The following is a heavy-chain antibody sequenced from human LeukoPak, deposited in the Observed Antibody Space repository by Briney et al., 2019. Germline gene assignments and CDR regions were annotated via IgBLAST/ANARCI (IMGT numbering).Heavy chain of an antibody. D-gene: IGHD6-19*01. J-gene: IGHJ4*02. V-gene: IGHV3-9*01. CDR3: VRGTSGWDGLDY. CDR1: GFTFDDYA. CDR2: ISWNSGSM. Sequence: GRSLRLSCAASGFTFDDYAMHWVRQAPGKGLEWVSGISWNSGSMDYADSVKGRFTISRDNAKNSLYLQMNSLRAEDTAVYYCVRGTSGWDGLDYWGQGTLVTVSS.